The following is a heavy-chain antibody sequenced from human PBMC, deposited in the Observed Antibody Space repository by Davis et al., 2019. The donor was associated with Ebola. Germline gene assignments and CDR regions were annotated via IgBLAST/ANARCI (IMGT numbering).Heavy chain of an antibody. CDR1: GFTFSTYS. D-gene: IGHD4/OR15-4a*01. CDR3: TRDLTYGGQLGPGDY. Sequence: GESLKISCAASGFTFSTYSLHWVRQVPGKGLEWVALISHDGGNKYYADSVKGRFTISRDNSRDTLYLQMNSLRTDDTALYYCTRDLTYGGQLGPGDYWGQGALVTVSS. V-gene: IGHV3-30*04. CDR2: ISHDGGNK. J-gene: IGHJ4*02.